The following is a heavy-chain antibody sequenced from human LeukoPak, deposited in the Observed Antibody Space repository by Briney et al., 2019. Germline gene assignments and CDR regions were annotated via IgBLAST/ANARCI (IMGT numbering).Heavy chain of an antibody. CDR1: GFSFSDHY. V-gene: IGHV3-72*01. CDR2: ARDKAQGYTT. D-gene: IGHD1-26*01. CDR3: VGYVGSHWHH. J-gene: IGHJ4*02. Sequence: GGSLRLSCAASGFSFSDHYLDWVRQASGKGLEWVGRARDKAQGYTTEYAASVKGRFTVSRDESKNSFYLQMNNLKTEDTAVYYCVGYVGSHWHHRGQGTLVIVAA.